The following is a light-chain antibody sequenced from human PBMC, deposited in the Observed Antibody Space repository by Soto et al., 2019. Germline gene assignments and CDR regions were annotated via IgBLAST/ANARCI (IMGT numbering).Light chain of an antibody. J-gene: IGKJ5*01. CDR3: QQRRNWQVP. CDR1: QSVSSS. V-gene: IGKV3-11*01. Sequence: EIGVTMSAVTVSLSPGERATLSCRASQSVSSSLAWYQQKPGQAPRLLIYDASNRATGIPARFSASGAGTDFTLTISRLEPEDFAVYYCQQRRNWQVPFGQVTRLEIK. CDR2: DAS.